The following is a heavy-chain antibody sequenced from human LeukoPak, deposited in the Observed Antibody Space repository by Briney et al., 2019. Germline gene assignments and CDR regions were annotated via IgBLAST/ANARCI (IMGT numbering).Heavy chain of an antibody. V-gene: IGHV1-2*02. CDR2: INPNSGGT. CDR3: ARSPMAVAGGIDY. Sequence: GASVKVSCKASGYTFTRFYMHWVRQAPGQGLEWMGWINPNSGGTNYAQKFQGRVTMTRDRSISTAYMEVSRLRSDDTAVYYCARSPMAVAGGIDYWGQGTLVTVSS. J-gene: IGHJ4*02. D-gene: IGHD6-19*01. CDR1: GYTFTRFY.